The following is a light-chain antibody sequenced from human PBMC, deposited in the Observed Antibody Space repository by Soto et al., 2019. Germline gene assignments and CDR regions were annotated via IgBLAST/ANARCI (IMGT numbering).Light chain of an antibody. Sequence: EIVLTQSPDTLSLSPGERATLSCRARQSVSSGCLAWFQQKPGQAPRLLIYGGSSRATGIPDRFSGSGSGTDFTLTISRLEPEDFAVYYCQQYGVSPRTFGQGTRVEIK. CDR1: QSVSSGC. V-gene: IGKV3-20*01. CDR2: GGS. CDR3: QQYGVSPRT. J-gene: IGKJ1*01.